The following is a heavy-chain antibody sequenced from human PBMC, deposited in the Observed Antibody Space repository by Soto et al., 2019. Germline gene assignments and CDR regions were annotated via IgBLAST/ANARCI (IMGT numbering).Heavy chain of an antibody. D-gene: IGHD1-20*01. Sequence: ASVKVSCKASGYIFTGYFIQWLRQAPGQGLEWMGWINPNTSATNYAQKFQGRVTMTRDTSLGAAYMELTSLRPDDTALYYCARITWGRDHYYGTDVWGQGTGVTV. CDR3: ARITWGRDHYYGTDV. CDR1: GYIFTGYF. J-gene: IGHJ6*02. CDR2: INPNTSAT. V-gene: IGHV1-2*02.